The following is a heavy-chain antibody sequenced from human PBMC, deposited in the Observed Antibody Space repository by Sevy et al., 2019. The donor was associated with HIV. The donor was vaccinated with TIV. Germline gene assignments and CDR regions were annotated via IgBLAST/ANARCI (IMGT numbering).Heavy chain of an antibody. D-gene: IGHD2-2*02. CDR1: GYTFNGYY. Sequence: ASVKVSCKASGYTFNGYYMHWVRQAPGQGLEWMGWINPNSGGTNYAQKFQGRVTMTRDTSISTAYMELSRLRSDDTAVYYCARDTVDIVVVPAAIHWFDPWGQGTLVTVSS. CDR2: INPNSGGT. J-gene: IGHJ5*02. V-gene: IGHV1-2*02. CDR3: ARDTVDIVVVPAAIHWFDP.